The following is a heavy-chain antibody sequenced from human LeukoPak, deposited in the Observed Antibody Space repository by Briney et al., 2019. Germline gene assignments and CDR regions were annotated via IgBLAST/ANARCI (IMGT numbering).Heavy chain of an antibody. CDR3: ARDLDYGSGDY. CDR1: GFTFSSYE. Sequence: PGGSLRLSCAASGFTFSSYEMNWVRQAPGKGLEWVSYISSSSSTIYYADSVKGRFTISRDNAENSLYLQMNSLRAEDTAVYYCARDLDYGSGDYWGQGTLVTVSS. J-gene: IGHJ4*02. V-gene: IGHV3-48*03. CDR2: ISSSSSTI. D-gene: IGHD3-10*01.